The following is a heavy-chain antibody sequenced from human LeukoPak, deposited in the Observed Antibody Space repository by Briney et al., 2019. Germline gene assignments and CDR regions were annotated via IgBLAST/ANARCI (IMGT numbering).Heavy chain of an antibody. CDR2: INPSGGST. Sequence: GASVRVSCKASGYTFTSYYMHWVRQAPGQGLEWMGIINPSGGSTSYAQKFQGRVTMTRDTSTSTVYMELSSLRSEDTAVYYCARDVTYYYDSSGWFDPWGQGTLVTVSS. J-gene: IGHJ5*02. CDR1: GYTFTSYY. V-gene: IGHV1-46*01. D-gene: IGHD3-22*01. CDR3: ARDVTYYYDSSGWFDP.